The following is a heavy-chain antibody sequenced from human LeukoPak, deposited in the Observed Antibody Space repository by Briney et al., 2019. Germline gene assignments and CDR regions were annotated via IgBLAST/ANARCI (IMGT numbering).Heavy chain of an antibody. V-gene: IGHV4-38-2*02. CDR3: ARDTALFRAYDI. Sequence: SETLSLTRTVSNYSISSGYYWGWIRQPPGKGLEWIACVYHSGSTSYNPSLKSRLTISVHKSKNQFSLKLSSVTAADTAVYYCARDTALFRAYDIWGQGTLVTVSS. CDR2: VYHSGST. J-gene: IGHJ3*02. CDR1: NYSISSGYY.